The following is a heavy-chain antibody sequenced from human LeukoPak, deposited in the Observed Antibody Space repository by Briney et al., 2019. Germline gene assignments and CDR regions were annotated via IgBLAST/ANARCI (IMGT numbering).Heavy chain of an antibody. V-gene: IGHV3-30*02. CDR3: AKGYYFDILSGYSSLDS. J-gene: IGHJ4*02. CDR2: IRYDGSNK. Sequence: RPGGSLRLSCAASGFAASGFTFSTFGMHWVRQAPGKGLEWVAFIRYDGSNKYYADSVKGRFTISGDDSKNTLYLQMNSLRAEDTAAYYCAKGYYFDILSGYSSLDSWGQGTLVTVSS. CDR1: GFTFSTFG. D-gene: IGHD3-9*01.